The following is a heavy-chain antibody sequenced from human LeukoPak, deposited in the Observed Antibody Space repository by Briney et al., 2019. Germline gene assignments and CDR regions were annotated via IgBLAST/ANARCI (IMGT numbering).Heavy chain of an antibody. V-gene: IGHV4-59*01. D-gene: IGHD5-18*01. J-gene: IGHJ4*02. Sequence: SETLSLTCTVSGGSISSYYWSWIRQPPGKGLEWIGYFYYSGSTNYNPSLKSRVTISVDTSKNQFSLKLSSVTAADTAVYYCARAEEDTAMADYWGQGTLVTVSS. CDR1: GGSISSYY. CDR3: ARAEEDTAMADY. CDR2: FYYSGST.